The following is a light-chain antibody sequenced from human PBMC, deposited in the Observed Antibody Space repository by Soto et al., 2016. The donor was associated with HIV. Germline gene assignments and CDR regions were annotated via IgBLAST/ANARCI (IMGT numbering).Light chain of an antibody. V-gene: IGLV3-1*01. CDR1: KLGDKY. CDR3: QAWDSTTGV. CDR2: QDT. J-gene: IGLJ3*02. Sequence: SYDLTQPPSVSVSPGQTAIITCSGDKLGDKYVCWYQQKPGQTPVLVIYQDTKRPSGIPERFSGSNSGNTATLTISGTQAMDEADYYCQAWDSTTGVFGGGTKLTVL.